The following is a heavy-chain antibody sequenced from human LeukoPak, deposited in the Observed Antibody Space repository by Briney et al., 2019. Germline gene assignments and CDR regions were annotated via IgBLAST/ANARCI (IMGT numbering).Heavy chain of an antibody. J-gene: IGHJ3*02. V-gene: IGHV1-69*06. D-gene: IGHD3-22*01. Sequence: ASVKVSCKASGGTFISYAISWVRQAPGQGLEWMGGIIPIFGTANYAQKFQGRVTITADKSTSTAYMELSSLRSEDTAVYYCATQDSSDAFDIWGQGTMVTVSS. CDR1: GGTFISYA. CDR2: IIPIFGTA. CDR3: ATQDSSDAFDI.